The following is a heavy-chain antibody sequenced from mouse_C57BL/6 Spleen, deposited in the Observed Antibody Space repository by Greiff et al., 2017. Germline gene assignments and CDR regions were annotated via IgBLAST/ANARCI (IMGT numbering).Heavy chain of an antibody. CDR3: ARSLSYGSSYGYAMDY. D-gene: IGHD1-1*01. CDR1: GYAFSSSW. J-gene: IGHJ4*01. CDR2: IYPGDGDT. Sequence: VQLQQSGPELVKPGASVKISCKASGYAFSSSWMNWVKQRPGKGLEWIGRIYPGDGDTNYNGKFKGKATLTADKSSSTAYMQLSSLTSEDSAVYFWARSLSYGSSYGYAMDYWGQGTSVTVSS. V-gene: IGHV1-82*01.